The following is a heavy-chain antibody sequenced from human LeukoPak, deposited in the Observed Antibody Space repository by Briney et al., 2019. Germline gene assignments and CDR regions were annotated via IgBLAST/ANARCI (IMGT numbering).Heavy chain of an antibody. D-gene: IGHD2-2*01. CDR2: IGSSSSPI. CDR1: GFTFSSYS. Sequence: AGGSLRLSCAASGFTFSSYSMNWVRQAPGKGLEWVAYIGSSSSPIHYADSVKGRFTISRDNARNSLYLQMNSLRAEDTAVYYCARDGYIVVVPAAMVYWGQGTLVTVSS. J-gene: IGHJ4*02. CDR3: ARDGYIVVVPAAMVY. V-gene: IGHV3-48*01.